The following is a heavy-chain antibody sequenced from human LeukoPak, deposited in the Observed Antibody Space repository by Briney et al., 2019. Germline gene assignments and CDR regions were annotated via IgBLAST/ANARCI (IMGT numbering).Heavy chain of an antibody. J-gene: IGHJ3*02. CDR3: ARFWSGYAFDM. Sequence: GGSLRLSCAASGFTFSSYETNWVRQAPGKGLEWVSYISGSGRSIYYADSVKGRFTISRDNAKNSLDLQMDSLRAEDTAVYYCARFWSGYAFDMWGQGTMVTVSS. V-gene: IGHV3-48*03. D-gene: IGHD3-3*01. CDR1: GFTFSSYE. CDR2: ISGSGRSI.